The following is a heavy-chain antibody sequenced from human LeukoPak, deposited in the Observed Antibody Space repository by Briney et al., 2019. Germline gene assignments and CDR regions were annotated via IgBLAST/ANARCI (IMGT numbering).Heavy chain of an antibody. D-gene: IGHD3-22*01. CDR1: GYSFRNYG. Sequence: ASVKVSCKASGYSFRNYGMHWVRQAPGQRLEWMGWIKPTNEKTKYSEKFQGRVTISRDTGASTVYMELSSVRSEDTAVYYCARDHRTESDGYYFVNELWYFDLWGRGTLVTVSS. J-gene: IGHJ2*01. V-gene: IGHV1-3*01. CDR2: IKPTNEKT. CDR3: ARDHRTESDGYYFVNELWYFDL.